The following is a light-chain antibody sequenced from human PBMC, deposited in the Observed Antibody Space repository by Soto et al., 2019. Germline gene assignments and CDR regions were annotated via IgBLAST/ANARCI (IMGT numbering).Light chain of an antibody. J-gene: IGKJ1*01. CDR1: QGVDRN. CDR3: QQYNNWLLRT. V-gene: IGKV3-15*01. CDR2: GAF. Sequence: EIVMTQSPATLSVSPGERATLSCRASQGVDRNLAWYQQKPGQAPRLLIYGAFIRAPGIPARFSGSGSGTEFTLTISSLQSEDFAVYYCQQYNNWLLRTFGQGTKVEVK.